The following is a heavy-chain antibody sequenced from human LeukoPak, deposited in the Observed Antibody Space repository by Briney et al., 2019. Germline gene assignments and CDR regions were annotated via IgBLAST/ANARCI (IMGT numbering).Heavy chain of an antibody. Sequence: GGSLRLSCAASGYTFSSYWMHWVRQAPGKGLVWVSRINSDGSSTTYADSVKGRFTISRDNAKNSLYLQMNSLRAEDTAVYYCARDTGAESSGYYPGIDYWGQGTLVTVSS. CDR3: ARDTGAESSGYYPGIDY. V-gene: IGHV3-74*01. CDR2: INSDGSST. CDR1: GYTFSSYW. D-gene: IGHD3-22*01. J-gene: IGHJ4*02.